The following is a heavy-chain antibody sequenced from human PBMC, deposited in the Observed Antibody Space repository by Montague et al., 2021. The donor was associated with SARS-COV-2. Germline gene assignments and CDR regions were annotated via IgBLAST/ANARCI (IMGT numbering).Heavy chain of an antibody. D-gene: IGHD2-21*02. J-gene: IGHJ3*01. Sequence: TLSLTCTVSGASVNSGDYFWTWIRQPVGETLEWIGRIYSSGSTTYNPSLKSRVTMSLVTSENQFSLRLSSVTAADTAVYYCAGHGPFVVVTAIHDTFDYWGQGTMVTVSS. CDR3: AGHGPFVVVTAIHDTFDY. V-gene: IGHV4-61*02. CDR2: IYSSGST. CDR1: GASVNSGDYF.